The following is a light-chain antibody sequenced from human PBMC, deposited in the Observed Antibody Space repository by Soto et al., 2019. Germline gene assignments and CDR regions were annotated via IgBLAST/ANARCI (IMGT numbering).Light chain of an antibody. J-gene: IGLJ3*02. Sequence: QSALTQPRSVSGSPGQSVTISCSGTSSDVGGYKYVSWYQHHPGKAPKLIIFDVTRRPSGVPDRLSGSKSGNTASLTISGLQVDDEDDYYCCSFAGTAWVFGGGTKLTVL. CDR1: SSDVGGYKY. CDR3: CSFAGTAWV. V-gene: IGLV2-11*01. CDR2: DVT.